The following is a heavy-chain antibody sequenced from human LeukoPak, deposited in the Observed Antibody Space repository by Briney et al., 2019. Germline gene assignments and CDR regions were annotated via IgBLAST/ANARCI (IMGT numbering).Heavy chain of an antibody. J-gene: IGHJ4*02. Sequence: PGGSLRLSCVASGSTFNNYSMNWVRQAPGKGLEWVSSISGSSNYIYQADSVKGRFTISRDNTKNSLFLLMNSLRAEDTAVYYCATDRASCGGDCYPVLYYWGQGILVTVSS. CDR2: ISGSSNYI. CDR1: GSTFNNYS. CDR3: ATDRASCGGDCYPVLYY. V-gene: IGHV3-21*01. D-gene: IGHD2-21*02.